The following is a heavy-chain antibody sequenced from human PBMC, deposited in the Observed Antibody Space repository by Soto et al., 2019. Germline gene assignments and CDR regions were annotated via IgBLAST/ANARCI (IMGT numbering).Heavy chain of an antibody. CDR1: GFTVSDNY. V-gene: IGHV3-66*01. D-gene: IGHD7-27*01. Sequence: EVQLVESGGDLVQPGESLRLSCTASGFTVSDNYMGWVRQAPGKGLEWVSFIYSGGNTYYADSVKGRFTISRDKSKNTLYLQMNKLRVEDTAVYYCTRRPGSWGQGTLVTVSS. CDR2: IYSGGNT. J-gene: IGHJ5*02. CDR3: TRRPGS.